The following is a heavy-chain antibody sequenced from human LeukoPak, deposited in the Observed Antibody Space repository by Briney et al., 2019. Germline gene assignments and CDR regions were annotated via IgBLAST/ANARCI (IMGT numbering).Heavy chain of an antibody. D-gene: IGHD6-25*01. J-gene: IGHJ4*02. CDR1: GCTFSSYW. V-gene: IGHV3-74*01. CDR2: VSSDGSGT. CDR3: ARVPAAGRQDS. Sequence: GGCLRLSCTASGCTFSSYWMPWVRQAPGKGLVWVSSVSSDGSGTYYADSVKGRLTISRDNAKNTLYLQINSLRDEATGVYYCARVPAAGRQDSWGLGTLVTVSS.